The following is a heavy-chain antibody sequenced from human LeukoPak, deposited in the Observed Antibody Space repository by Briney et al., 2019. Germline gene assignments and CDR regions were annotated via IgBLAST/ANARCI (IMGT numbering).Heavy chain of an antibody. J-gene: IGHJ4*02. CDR3: ARNSRDGDNWEYHYFDY. Sequence: SETLSLTCTVSGGSISTYYWSWIRQPAGKGLEWIGRIYTSGGTNYNPSLKSRVTMSVDTSKNQFSLKLNSVTAADTAVYYCARNSRDGDNWEYHYFDYWGQGTLVTVSS. V-gene: IGHV4-4*07. CDR2: IYTSGGT. D-gene: IGHD5-24*01. CDR1: GGSISTYY.